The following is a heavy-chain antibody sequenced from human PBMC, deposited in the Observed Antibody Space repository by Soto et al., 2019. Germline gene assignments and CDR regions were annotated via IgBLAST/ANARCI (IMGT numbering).Heavy chain of an antibody. CDR2: IYYSGST. Sequence: SETLSLTCTVSGGSVSSGSYYWSWIRQPPGKGLEWIGYIYYSGSTNYNPSLKSRVTISVDTSKNRFSLKLSSVTAADTAVYYCARESFLEWSDYYYYGMDVWGQGTTVTVSS. CDR3: ARESFLEWSDYYYYGMDV. CDR1: GGSVSSGSYY. D-gene: IGHD3-3*01. J-gene: IGHJ6*02. V-gene: IGHV4-61*01.